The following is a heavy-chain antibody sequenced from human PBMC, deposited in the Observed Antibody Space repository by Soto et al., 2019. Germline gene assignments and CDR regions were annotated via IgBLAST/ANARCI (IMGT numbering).Heavy chain of an antibody. Sequence: GGSLRLSCAASGFTFPNYGMSWVRQAPGKGLEWISGLSASGDTTYYADSVKGRFTISRDSSKNTLYLQMNSLRAEDTAVYYCAKNSENYGDSRYDSWGQGILVTVSS. J-gene: IGHJ4*02. CDR2: LSASGDTT. CDR3: AKNSENYGDSRYDS. V-gene: IGHV3-23*01. D-gene: IGHD4-17*01. CDR1: GFTFPNYG.